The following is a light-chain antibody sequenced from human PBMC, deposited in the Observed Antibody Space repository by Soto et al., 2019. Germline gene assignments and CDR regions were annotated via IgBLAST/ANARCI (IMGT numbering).Light chain of an antibody. CDR2: AAS. Sequence: DIQMTQSPASLSASVGDRVTITCRASQDIRNFVAWYQQKPGKAPKILIYAASTLQSGVPSRFSGSGSGTDFTLTIHSLQPEDVATYSCQKYSSVPVFGPGIKV. J-gene: IGKJ3*01. V-gene: IGKV1-27*01. CDR1: QDIRNF. CDR3: QKYSSVPV.